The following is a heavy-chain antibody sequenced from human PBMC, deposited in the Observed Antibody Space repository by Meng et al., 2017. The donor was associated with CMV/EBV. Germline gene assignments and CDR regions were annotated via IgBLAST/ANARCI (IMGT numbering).Heavy chain of an antibody. CDR3: ARVGRTSCYDY. CDR2: IYYSGST. J-gene: IGHJ4*02. V-gene: IGHV4-30-4*08. Sequence: QAQLPESGPGLVKPSQTLSLTCTVSGGSISSGDYYWSWIRQPPGKGLEWIGYIYYSGSTYYNPSLKSRVTISVDTSKNQFPLKLSSVTAADTAVYYCARVGRTSCYDYWGQGTLVTVSS. D-gene: IGHD2-2*01. CDR1: GGSISSGDYY.